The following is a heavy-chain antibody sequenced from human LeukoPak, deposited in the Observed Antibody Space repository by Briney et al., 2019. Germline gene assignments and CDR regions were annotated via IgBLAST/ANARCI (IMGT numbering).Heavy chain of an antibody. J-gene: IGHJ3*02. CDR2: IYYSGST. CDR1: GGSISSIIYY. Sequence: SETLSLTCTVSGGSISSIIYYWGWSRQSPGMGLEWIGSIYYSGSTYYNPSLKSRVTISVDTSKNQFSLKLSSVTAADTAVYYCARDGYYYDSSGPEDAFDIWGQGTMVTVSS. D-gene: IGHD3-22*01. V-gene: IGHV4-39*07. CDR3: ARDGYYYDSSGPEDAFDI.